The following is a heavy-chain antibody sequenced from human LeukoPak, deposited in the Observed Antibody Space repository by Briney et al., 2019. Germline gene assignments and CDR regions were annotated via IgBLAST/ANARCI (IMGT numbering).Heavy chain of an antibody. J-gene: IGHJ4*02. CDR1: GGSISSYY. CDR3: ARGVYIAAAQYGY. D-gene: IGHD6-13*01. CDR2: IYYSGTT. Sequence: SETLSLTCTVSGGSISSYYWSWIRQPPGKGLEWIGYIYYSGTTNYNPSLKSRVIISVDTSKNQFSLKLSSVTAADTAVYYCARGVYIAAAQYGYWGQGTLVTVSS. V-gene: IGHV4-59*01.